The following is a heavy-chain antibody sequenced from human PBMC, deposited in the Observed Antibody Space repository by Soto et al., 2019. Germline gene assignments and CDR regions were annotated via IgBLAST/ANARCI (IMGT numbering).Heavy chain of an antibody. D-gene: IGHD6-19*01. J-gene: IGHJ1*01. CDR1: GGSISSGGYY. V-gene: IGHV4-31*03. Sequence: PSETLSLTCTVSGGSISSGGYYWSWIRQHPGKGLEWIGYIYYSGSTYYNPSLKSRVTISVDTSKNQFSLKLSSVTAADTAVYYCARDQEWLANRAEYFQHWGQGTLVTVSS. CDR3: ARDQEWLANRAEYFQH. CDR2: IYYSGST.